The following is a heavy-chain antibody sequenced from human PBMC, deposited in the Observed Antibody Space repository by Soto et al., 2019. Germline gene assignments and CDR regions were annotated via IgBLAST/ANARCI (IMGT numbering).Heavy chain of an antibody. CDR3: AKDPYGDPTNWFDP. J-gene: IGHJ5*02. Sequence: EVQLVESGGGLVQPGGSLRLSCAVSGFTFGSYWMNWVRLIPGKGLEWVSAISGSGGSTYYADSVKGRFTISRDNSKNTLYLQMNSLRAEDTAVYYCAKDPYGDPTNWFDPWGQGTLVTVSS. CDR2: ISGSGGST. V-gene: IGHV3-23*04. D-gene: IGHD4-17*01. CDR1: GFTFGSYW.